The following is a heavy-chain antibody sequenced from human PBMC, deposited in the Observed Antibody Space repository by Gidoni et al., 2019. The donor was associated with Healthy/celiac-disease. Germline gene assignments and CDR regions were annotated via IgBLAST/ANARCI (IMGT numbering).Heavy chain of an antibody. J-gene: IGHJ4*02. D-gene: IGHD3-22*01. Sequence: QVQLVASGGGVVQPGRSLRLSCAASGFPFSSYAMHWVRQAPGKGLEWVAVISYDGSNKYYADSVKGRFTISRDNSKNTLYLQMNSLRAEDTAVYYCAREGSSGYYYFDYWGQGTLVTVSS. V-gene: IGHV3-30-3*01. CDR3: AREGSSGYYYFDY. CDR1: GFPFSSYA. CDR2: ISYDGSNK.